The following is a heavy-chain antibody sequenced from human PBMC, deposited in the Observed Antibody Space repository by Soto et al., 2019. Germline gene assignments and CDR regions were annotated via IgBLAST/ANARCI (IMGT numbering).Heavy chain of an antibody. CDR3: ARERSYSSGYYFDY. CDR1: GYTFTSYG. V-gene: IGHV1-18*01. J-gene: IGHJ4*02. CDR2: ISAYNGNT. D-gene: IGHD3-22*01. Sequence: GASVKVSCKASGYTFTSYGISWGRQAPGQGLEWMGWISAYNGNTNYAQKLQGRVTMTTDTSTSTAYMELRSLRSDDTAVYYCARERSYSSGYYFDYWGQGTLVTVSS.